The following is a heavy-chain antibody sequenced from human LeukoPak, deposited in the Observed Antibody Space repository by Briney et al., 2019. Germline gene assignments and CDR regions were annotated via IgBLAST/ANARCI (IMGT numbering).Heavy chain of an antibody. CDR3: ARFGITVVRGGKYYFDY. D-gene: IGHD3-10*01. J-gene: IGHJ4*02. CDR1: GGSIRNYY. V-gene: IGHV4-59*08. Sequence: PSETLSLTCTVSGGSIRNYYWSWIRQPRGKGLEWIGHIYYSGATKYNPSLKSRITISVDTSKNQFSLMLSSVTAADTAVYYCARFGITVVRGGKYYFDYWGQGTLVTVSS. CDR2: IYYSGAT.